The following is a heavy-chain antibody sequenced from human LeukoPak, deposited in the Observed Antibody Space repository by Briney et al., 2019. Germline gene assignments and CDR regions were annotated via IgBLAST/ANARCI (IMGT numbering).Heavy chain of an antibody. CDR3: ARFSSGWYHAGVDY. Sequence: SQTLSLTCTVSGGSISSSSYYWGWIRQPPGKGLEWIGSIYYSGSTYYNPSLKSRATISVDTSKNQFSLKLSSVTAADTAVYYCARFSSGWYHAGVDYWAREPWSPSPQ. V-gene: IGHV4-39*07. J-gene: IGHJ4*02. CDR1: GGSISSSSYY. D-gene: IGHD6-19*01. CDR2: IYYSGST.